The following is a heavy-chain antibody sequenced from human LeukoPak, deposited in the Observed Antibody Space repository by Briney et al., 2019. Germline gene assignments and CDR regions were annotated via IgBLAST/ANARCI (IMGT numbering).Heavy chain of an antibody. CDR1: GFTFSSYV. D-gene: IGHD3/OR15-3a*01. V-gene: IGHV3-23*01. Sequence: PGGSLRLSCAASGFTFSSYVMGWVRQAPGKGLEWVSGIGNSGSTTYYADSVKGRFTISRDNAKNTLYLQMNSLRAEDTAIYYCTRASAGLSYLDLWGRGTLVTVSS. CDR2: IGNSGSTT. J-gene: IGHJ2*01. CDR3: TRASAGLSYLDL.